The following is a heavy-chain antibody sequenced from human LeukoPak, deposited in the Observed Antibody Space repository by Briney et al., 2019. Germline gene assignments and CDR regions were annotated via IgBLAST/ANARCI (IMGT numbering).Heavy chain of an antibody. J-gene: IGHJ4*02. CDR3: AREWKGGDN. CDR2: INCDNGNT. D-gene: IGHD1-1*01. V-gene: IGHV1-18*01. Sequence: ASVKVSCKTSGYYFSTYSINWVRQVPGQGLEWVGGINCDNGNTNYAQKFQGRVTMTTDTPTTTAHMELGSLTSDDTAVYYCAREWKGGDNWGQGSLVTVSS. CDR1: GYYFSTYS.